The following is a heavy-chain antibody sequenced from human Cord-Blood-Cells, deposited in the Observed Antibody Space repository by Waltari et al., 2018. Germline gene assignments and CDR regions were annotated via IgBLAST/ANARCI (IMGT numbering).Heavy chain of an antibody. CDR2: IFSNDAK. V-gene: IGHV2-26*01. CDR3: ARIRAGDVRYWYFDL. J-gene: IGHJ2*01. Sequence: QDTLKESGPVLVKPTETLTLPCTVSGFSLSNARMGMSWIRQHPGKALEWLAHIFSNDAKSYSTSLKSRLTIYKDTSKSQVVLTMTNMDPVDTATYYCARIRAGDVRYWYFDLWGRGTLVTVSS. CDR1: GFSLSNARMG. D-gene: IGHD7-27*01.